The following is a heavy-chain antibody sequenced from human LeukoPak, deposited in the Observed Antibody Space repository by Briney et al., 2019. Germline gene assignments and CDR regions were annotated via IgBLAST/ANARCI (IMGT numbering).Heavy chain of an antibody. D-gene: IGHD2-2*02. CDR1: GYTFTSYG. J-gene: IGHJ5*02. V-gene: IGHV1-18*01. Sequence: ASVKVSCKASGYTFTSYGISWVRPAPGQGLEWMGWIGTNNGNTNYAQKLQGRVTMTTDTSTSTAYMELRSLRSDDTAVYYCAREIYCSSTSCYMGGDWFDPWGQGTLVTVSS. CDR2: IGTNNGNT. CDR3: AREIYCSSTSCYMGGDWFDP.